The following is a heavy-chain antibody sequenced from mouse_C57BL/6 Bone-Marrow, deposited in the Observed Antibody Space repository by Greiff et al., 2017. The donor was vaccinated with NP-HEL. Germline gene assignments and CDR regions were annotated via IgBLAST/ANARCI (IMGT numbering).Heavy chain of an antibody. D-gene: IGHD1-1*01. J-gene: IGHJ2*01. CDR1: GYAFSSSW. CDR3: ARGFYYYVSTFDY. CDR2: IYPGDGDT. Sequence: QVQLQQSGPELVKPGASVKISCKASGYAFSSSWMNWVKQRPGKGLEWIGRIYPGDGDTNYNGKFKGKATLTADKSSSTAYMQLNSLTSEDSAVYFCARGFYYYVSTFDYWGQGTTLTVSS. V-gene: IGHV1-82*01.